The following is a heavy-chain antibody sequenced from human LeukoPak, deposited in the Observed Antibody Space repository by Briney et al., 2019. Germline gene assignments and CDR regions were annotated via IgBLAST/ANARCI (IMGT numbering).Heavy chain of an antibody. CDR2: ITWNSGSI. Sequence: GGSLRLSCAASGFTFDDYAMHWVRQAPGKGLEWVSGITWNSGSIGYADSVKGRFTISRDNAKNSLYLQMNSLRAEDMALYYCAKDIRKRLNQLLYEFVSWGKGTTVIVSS. CDR1: GFTFDDYA. D-gene: IGHD2-2*02. CDR3: AKDIRKRLNQLLYEFVS. J-gene: IGHJ6*04. V-gene: IGHV3-9*03.